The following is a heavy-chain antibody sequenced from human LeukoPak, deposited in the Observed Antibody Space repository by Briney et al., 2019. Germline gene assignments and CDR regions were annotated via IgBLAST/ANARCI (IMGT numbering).Heavy chain of an antibody. CDR3: ARGGRDCSGGTCYRWFDP. J-gene: IGHJ5*02. V-gene: IGHV1-8*03. CDR2: MNPNSGNT. CDR1: GYTFTSYD. D-gene: IGHD2-15*01. Sequence: ASVKVSCKAAGYTFTSYDINWVRQATGQGPEWMGWMNPNSGNTGYAQKFQGGVTISRNSSTNTAYMELSSLRPEDTAVYYCARGGRDCSGGTCYRWFDPWGQGTLVTVSS.